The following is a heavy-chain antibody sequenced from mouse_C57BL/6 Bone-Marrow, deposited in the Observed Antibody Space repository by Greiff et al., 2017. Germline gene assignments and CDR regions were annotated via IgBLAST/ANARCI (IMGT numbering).Heavy chain of an antibody. J-gene: IGHJ2*01. D-gene: IGHD1-1*01. V-gene: IGHV1-55*01. CDR2: IYPGSGST. Sequence: VQLQQPGAELVKPGASVKMSCKASGYTFTSYWINWVKQRPGQGLEWIGDIYPGSGSTNYNEKFKSKATLTVDTSSSTAYMQLSSLTSEDSAVYYCAILFITTVVATDYWGQGTTLTVSS. CDR1: GYTFTSYW. CDR3: AILFITTVVATDY.